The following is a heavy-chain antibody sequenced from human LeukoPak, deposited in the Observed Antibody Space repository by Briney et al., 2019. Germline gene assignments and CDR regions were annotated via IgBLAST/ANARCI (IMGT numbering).Heavy chain of an antibody. J-gene: IGHJ6*02. CDR3: ARTGSGRDYYGMDV. V-gene: IGHV4-30-2*01. Sequence: PSQTLSLTCTVSGGSISSGGYYWSWIRQPPGKGLEWIGYIYHSGSTNYNPSLKSRVTMSVDTSKNQFSLKLSSVTAADTAVYYCARTGSGRDYYGMDVWGQGTSVTVSS. CDR1: GGSISSGGYY. CDR2: IYHSGST. D-gene: IGHD5-12*01.